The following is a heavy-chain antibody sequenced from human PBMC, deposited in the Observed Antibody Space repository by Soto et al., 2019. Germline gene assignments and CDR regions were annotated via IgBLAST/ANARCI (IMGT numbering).Heavy chain of an antibody. CDR2: IIPIFGTA. Sequence: SVKVSCKASGGTFSSYAISWVRQAPGQGLEWMGGIIPIFGTANYAQKFQGRVTITADESTSTAYMELSSLRSEDTAVYYCARQSITIFGVVKEYYYYGMDVWGPGTLVTVSS. D-gene: IGHD3-3*01. J-gene: IGHJ6*02. V-gene: IGHV1-69*13. CDR3: ARQSITIFGVVKEYYYYGMDV. CDR1: GGTFSSYA.